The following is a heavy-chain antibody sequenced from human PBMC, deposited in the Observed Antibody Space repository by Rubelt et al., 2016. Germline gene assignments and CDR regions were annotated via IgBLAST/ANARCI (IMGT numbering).Heavy chain of an antibody. V-gene: IGHV4-34*01. CDR3: ARVENGVAAADPYLDY. Sequence: QVQLQQWGAGLLKPSETLSLTCAVYGGSFSGYYWSWIRQPPGKGLEWIGEINNSGRTNYNPSLKSRVTISVDTSKNQFSLKLSSVTAADTAVYYCARVENGVAAADPYLDYWGQGTLVTVSS. CDR2: INNSGRT. J-gene: IGHJ4*02. CDR1: GGSFSGYY. D-gene: IGHD6-13*01.